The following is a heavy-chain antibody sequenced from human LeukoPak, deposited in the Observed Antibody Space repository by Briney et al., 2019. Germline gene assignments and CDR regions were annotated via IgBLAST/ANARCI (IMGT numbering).Heavy chain of an antibody. CDR3: ARDQLRFLEWLTYIDY. Sequence: PGRSLRLSCAASGFTFSSYGMDWVRQAPGKGLEWVAVIWYDGSNKYYADSVKGRFTISRDNSKNTLYLQMNSLRAEDTAVYYCARDQLRFLEWLTYIDYWGQGTLVTVSP. CDR1: GFTFSSYG. J-gene: IGHJ4*02. V-gene: IGHV3-33*01. D-gene: IGHD3-3*01. CDR2: IWYDGSNK.